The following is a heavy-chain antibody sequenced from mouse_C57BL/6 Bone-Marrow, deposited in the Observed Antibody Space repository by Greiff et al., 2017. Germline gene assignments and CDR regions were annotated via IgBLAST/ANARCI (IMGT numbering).Heavy chain of an antibody. Sequence: QVQLQQPGAELVKPGASVKMSCKASGYTFTSYWITWLKQRPGQGLEWIGDIYPGSGSTNYNEKFKSKATLTGDTSSSTAYMQLISLTSEDSAVYYCARPYGSNYWYFDFWGRGTTVTVSS. CDR1: GYTFTSYW. D-gene: IGHD1-1*01. V-gene: IGHV1-55*01. J-gene: IGHJ1*03. CDR3: ARPYGSNYWYFDF. CDR2: IYPGSGST.